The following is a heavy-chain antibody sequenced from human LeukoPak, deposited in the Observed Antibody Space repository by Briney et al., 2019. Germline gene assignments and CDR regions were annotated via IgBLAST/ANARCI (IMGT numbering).Heavy chain of an antibody. CDR2: INPIGGST. D-gene: IGHD5-24*01. Sequence: ASVKVSCKASGYTFTSYYMHWVGQAPGQGVEWMGIINPIGGSTIYAQKFQGRVTMTRDTSTSTVYMELSSLRSEDTAVYYCARALRMATIPGVNMNYFDYWGQGTLVTVSS. CDR3: ARALRMATIPGVNMNYFDY. V-gene: IGHV1-46*01. CDR1: GYTFTSYY. J-gene: IGHJ4*02.